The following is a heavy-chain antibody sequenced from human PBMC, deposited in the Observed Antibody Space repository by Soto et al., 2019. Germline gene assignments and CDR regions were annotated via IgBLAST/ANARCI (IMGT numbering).Heavy chain of an antibody. V-gene: IGHV4-61*07. J-gene: IGHJ4*02. D-gene: IGHD6-19*01. CDR2: IYYTGST. CDR3: ARRRFGSGLDY. Sequence: WTWIRQPPGKGLEWIAYIYYTGSTNYNPSLKSRVTISVDTYKNQFSLKLSSVTAADTAVYYCARRRFGSGLDYWGQGTLVTVSS.